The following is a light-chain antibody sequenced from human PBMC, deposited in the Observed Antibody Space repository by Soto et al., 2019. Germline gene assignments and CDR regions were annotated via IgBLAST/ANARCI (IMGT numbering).Light chain of an antibody. CDR3: SSKTGSNTLV. Sequence: QSVLTQPPSASGSPGQSVTISCTGTSSDVGGYNYVSWYQQHPGKAPKLVIYDVNKRPSGVPGRFSGSKSGNTASLTVSGLQAEDEADYYCSSKTGSNTLVFGGGTKLTVL. CDR2: DVN. V-gene: IGLV2-8*01. CDR1: SSDVGGYNY. J-gene: IGLJ2*01.